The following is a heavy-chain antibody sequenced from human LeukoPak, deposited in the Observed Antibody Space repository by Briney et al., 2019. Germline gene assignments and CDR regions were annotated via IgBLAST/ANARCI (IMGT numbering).Heavy chain of an antibody. Sequence: ASVKVSCKASGGTFSSYAISWLRQAPGQGLEWMGGIIPIFGTANYAQKFQGRVTTTADESTSTAYMELSSLRSEDTAVYYCARGYCSGGSCWDYYYYYMDVWGEGTTVTVSS. CDR3: ARGYCSGGSCWDYYYYYMDV. J-gene: IGHJ6*03. V-gene: IGHV1-69*13. CDR2: IIPIFGTA. CDR1: GGTFSSYA. D-gene: IGHD2-15*01.